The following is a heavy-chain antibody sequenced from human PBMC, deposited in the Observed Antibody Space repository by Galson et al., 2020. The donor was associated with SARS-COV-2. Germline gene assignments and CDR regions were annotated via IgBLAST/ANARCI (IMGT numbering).Heavy chain of an antibody. CDR1: GFTFSSSA. D-gene: IGHD6-13*01. Sequence: AGSLRLSCRASGFTFSSSAMHWVRQAPGKGLEWVAIISYDGTKRYNLDSVKGRFTISRDNSKNTLYLQMDSLTTEVTAVYYCARETDDYTSSWYDSWGQGTLVTVSS. J-gene: IGHJ5*01. V-gene: IGHV3-30*04. CDR2: ISYDGTKR. CDR3: ARETDDYTSSWYDS.